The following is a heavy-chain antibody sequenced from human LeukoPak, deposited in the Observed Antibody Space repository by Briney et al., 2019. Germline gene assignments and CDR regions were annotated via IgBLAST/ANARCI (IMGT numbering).Heavy chain of an antibody. CDR3: ASGAFRVNWNDGDYYYYGMDV. CDR1: GDSVSSNSAA. V-gene: IGHV6-1*01. J-gene: IGHJ6*02. CDR2: TYYRSKWYN. Sequence: SQTLSLTCAISGDSVSSNSAAWNWIRQSPSRGLEWLGRTYYRSKWYNDYAVSVKSRITINPDTSKNQFSLQLNSVTPEDTAVYYCASGAFRVNWNDGDYYYYGMDVWGQGTTVTVSS. D-gene: IGHD1-1*01.